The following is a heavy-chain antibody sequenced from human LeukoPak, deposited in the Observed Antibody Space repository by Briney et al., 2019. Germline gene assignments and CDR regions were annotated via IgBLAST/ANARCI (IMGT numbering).Heavy chain of an antibody. J-gene: IGHJ4*02. D-gene: IGHD1-26*01. CDR1: GFTFSTYW. CDR3: ARDLSGSLDY. CDR2: IKQDGSET. Sequence: GGSLRLSCTTSGFTFSTYWMTWVRQAPGKGLEWVATIKQDGSETFYVDSVKGRFTISRDNSKNTLYLQMNSLRAEDTAVYYCARDLSGSLDYWGQGTLVTVSS. V-gene: IGHV3-7*01.